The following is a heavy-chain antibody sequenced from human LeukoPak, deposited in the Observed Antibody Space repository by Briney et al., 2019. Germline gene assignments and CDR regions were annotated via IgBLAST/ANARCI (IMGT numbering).Heavy chain of an antibody. CDR3: ARDDSSGSFDY. CDR2: IYYTGST. D-gene: IGHD3-22*01. CDR1: GGSISSSNW. J-gene: IGHJ4*02. V-gene: IGHV4-4*02. Sequence: SETLSLTCAVSGGSISSSNWWSWVRQPPGKGLEWIGGIYYTGSTNYNPSLKSRLTMSLDKSKNHFSLNLSSVTAADTAVYYCARDDSSGSFDYWGQGTLVTVSS.